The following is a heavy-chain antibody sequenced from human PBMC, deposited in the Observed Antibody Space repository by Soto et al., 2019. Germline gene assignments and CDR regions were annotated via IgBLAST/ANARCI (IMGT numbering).Heavy chain of an antibody. CDR1: GGSISSYY. CDR2: VHHSWGS. J-gene: IGHJ6*02. V-gene: IGHV4-59*08. CDR3: ARQGFGPLHGLVDV. Sequence: QVQLQESGPGLVKPSETLSLSCTVSGGSISSYYWSWFRQSPGKRMEWIGYVHHSWGSSYNPSLRIRVAISPATSKSQFSLKVTSVTATDTAVYYCARQGFGPLHGLVDVWGQGTTVTVSS. D-gene: IGHD3-10*01.